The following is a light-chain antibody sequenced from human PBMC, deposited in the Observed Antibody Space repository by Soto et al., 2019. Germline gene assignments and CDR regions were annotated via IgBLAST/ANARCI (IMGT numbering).Light chain of an antibody. J-gene: IGKJ2*01. V-gene: IGKV3-20*01. CDR2: GAS. CDR1: QIVNNNY. Sequence: EIVLTQSPGSLSLSPGERATLSCRASQIVNNNYLAWYQQKPGQAPRLLIYGASNRPGGIPDKFSGSGSGTDFTFTINRLEPEDFAVYYCQQYGRSPYTFAQGTKLEI. CDR3: QQYGRSPYT.